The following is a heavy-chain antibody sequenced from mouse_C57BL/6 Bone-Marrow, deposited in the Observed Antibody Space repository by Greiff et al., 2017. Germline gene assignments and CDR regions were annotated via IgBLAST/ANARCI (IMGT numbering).Heavy chain of an antibody. V-gene: IGHV14-4*01. J-gene: IGHJ4*01. CDR2: IDPENGDT. D-gene: IGHD2-4*01. CDR1: GYNITDDY. Sequence: EVQLQQSGAELVRPGASVQLSCTASGYNITDDYMHWVKQRPEQGLEWIGWIDPENGDTDYASKFQGKATITADTSSNTAYLQLYSLTSGDTAVYYCTTFCSTSDDDGYYSMDYWGQGTSVTVSS. CDR3: TTFCSTSDDDGYYSMDY.